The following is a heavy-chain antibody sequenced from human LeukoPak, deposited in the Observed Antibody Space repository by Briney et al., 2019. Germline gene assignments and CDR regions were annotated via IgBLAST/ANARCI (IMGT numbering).Heavy chain of an antibody. CDR3: ARDVVVVPAAIHYGMDV. Sequence: ASETLSLTCTVSGGSISSGDYYWSWIRQPPGKGLEWIGEINHSGRTYYNPSLKSRVTISVDTSKNQFSLNLSSVTAADTAVYYCARDVVVVPAAIHYGMDVWGQGTTVTVSS. D-gene: IGHD2-2*01. J-gene: IGHJ6*02. V-gene: IGHV4-39*07. CDR2: INHSGRT. CDR1: GGSISSGDYY.